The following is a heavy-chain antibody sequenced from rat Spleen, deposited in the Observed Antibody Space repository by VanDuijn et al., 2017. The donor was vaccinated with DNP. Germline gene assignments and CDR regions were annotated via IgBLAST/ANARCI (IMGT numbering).Heavy chain of an antibody. CDR1: GFTFSDYY. D-gene: IGHD1-2*01. Sequence: EVQLVASGGGLVQPGRSLRLSCAASGFTFSDYYMAWVRQAPEKGLEWVATISPSDNRTYWPDSVKGRFTISRDNSKNSLFLQMNSLKSEDTATYYCAARYSSSWFAYWGQGTLVTVSS. J-gene: IGHJ3*01. CDR3: AARYSSSWFAY. CDR2: ISPSDNRT. V-gene: IGHV5-7*01.